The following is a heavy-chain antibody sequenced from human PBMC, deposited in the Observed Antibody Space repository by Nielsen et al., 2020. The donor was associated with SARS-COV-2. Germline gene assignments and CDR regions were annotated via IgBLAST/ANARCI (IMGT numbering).Heavy chain of an antibody. V-gene: IGHV4-39*07. J-gene: IGHJ5*02. CDR3: ARGHIVGTTAKNGFDP. CDR1: GGSISSSSYY. Sequence: GSLRLSCTVSGGSISSSSYYWGWIRQPPGKGLEWIGSIYYSGSTYYNPSLKSRVTISVDTSKNQFSLKLSSVTAADTAVYYCARGHIVGTTAKNGFDPWGQGTLVTVSS. CDR2: IYYSGST. D-gene: IGHD1-26*01.